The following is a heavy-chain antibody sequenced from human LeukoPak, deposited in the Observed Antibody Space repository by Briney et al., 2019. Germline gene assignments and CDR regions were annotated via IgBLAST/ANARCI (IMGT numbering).Heavy chain of an antibody. CDR2: IYYSGST. CDR1: GGSISSGGYY. CDR3: ARVYDSSGYYPFFDY. Sequence: SQTLSLTCTVSGGSISSGGYYWSWIRQHPGKGLEWIGYIYYSGSTYYNPSLKSRVTISVDTSKNQFSLKLSSVTAADTAVYYCARVYDSSGYYPFFDYWGQGTLVTVSS. D-gene: IGHD3-22*01. V-gene: IGHV4-31*03. J-gene: IGHJ4*02.